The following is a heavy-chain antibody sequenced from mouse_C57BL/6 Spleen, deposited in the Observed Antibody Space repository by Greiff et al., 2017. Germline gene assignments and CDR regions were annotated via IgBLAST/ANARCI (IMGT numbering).Heavy chain of an antibody. V-gene: IGHV5-4*01. CDR3: ARGGDYLDWFAY. D-gene: IGHD2-4*01. Sequence: EVHLVESGGGLVKPGGSLKLSCAASGFTFSSYAMSWVRQTPEKRLEWVATISDGGSYTYYPDNVKGRFTISRDNAKNNLYLQMSHLKSEDTAMYYCARGGDYLDWFAYWSQGTLVTVSA. J-gene: IGHJ3*01. CDR1: GFTFSSYA. CDR2: ISDGGSYT.